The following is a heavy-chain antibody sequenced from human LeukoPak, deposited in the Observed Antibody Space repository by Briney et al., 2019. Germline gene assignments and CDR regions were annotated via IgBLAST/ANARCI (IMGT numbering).Heavy chain of an antibody. J-gene: IGHJ4*02. D-gene: IGHD5-12*01. V-gene: IGHV3-30*18. CDR3: AKDKGNIVATILDY. CDR1: GFTFSSYG. CDR2: ISYDGSNK. Sequence: SGRSLRLSCAASGFTFSSYGMHWVRQAPGKGLEWVAVISYDGSNKYYADSVKGRFTISRDNSKNTLYLQMNSPRAEDTAVYYCAKDKGNIVATILDYWGQGTLVTVSS.